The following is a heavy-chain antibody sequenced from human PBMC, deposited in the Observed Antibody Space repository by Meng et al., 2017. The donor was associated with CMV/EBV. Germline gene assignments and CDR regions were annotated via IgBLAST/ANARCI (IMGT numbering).Heavy chain of an antibody. CDR2: ISSSSSYI. CDR3: ASDPRFPGV. Sequence: GESLKISCAASGFTFSSYSMNWVRQAPGKGLELVSSISSSSSYIYYADSMKGRFTISRDNAKNSLYLQMNSLRAEDTAVYYCASDPRFPGVWGQGTTVTVSS. D-gene: IGHD3-3*01. J-gene: IGHJ6*02. CDR1: GFTFSSYS. V-gene: IGHV3-21*01.